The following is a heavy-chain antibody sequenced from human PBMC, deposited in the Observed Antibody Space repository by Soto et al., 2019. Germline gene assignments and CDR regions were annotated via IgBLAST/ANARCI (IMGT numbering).Heavy chain of an antibody. CDR2: ISGSGDST. CDR1: GLTLSNYN. Sequence: EVQLVESGGGLVKPGGSLRLSCVVSGLTLSNYNMNWVRQAPGKGPEWVSSISGSGDSTNYADSVRGRFTISRDNAKNSLYLQLNSLRAEDTAVYSCARGHSSGASNPGIDYWGQGTLVTVSS. V-gene: IGHV3-21*01. D-gene: IGHD3-10*01. J-gene: IGHJ4*02. CDR3: ARGHSSGASNPGIDY.